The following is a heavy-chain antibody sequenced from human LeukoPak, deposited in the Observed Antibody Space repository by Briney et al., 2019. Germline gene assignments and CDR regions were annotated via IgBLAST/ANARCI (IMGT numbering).Heavy chain of an antibody. CDR1: GGSFSGYY. CDR2: INHSGST. V-gene: IGHV4-34*01. D-gene: IGHD4-17*01. Sequence: MAPETLSLTRAVYGGSFSGYYWSWIRQPPGKGLEWIGEINHSGSTNYNPSLKSRVTISVDTSKNQFSLKLSSVTAADTAVYYCASTTVTTDYWGQGTLVTVSS. CDR3: ASTTVTTDY. J-gene: IGHJ4*02.